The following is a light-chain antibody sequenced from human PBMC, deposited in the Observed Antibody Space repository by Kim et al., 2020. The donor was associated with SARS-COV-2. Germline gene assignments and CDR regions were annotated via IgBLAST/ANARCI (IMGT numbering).Light chain of an antibody. V-gene: IGKV3-20*01. J-gene: IGKJ2*01. Sequence: EIVLTQSPGTLSLSPGERATLSCRASQSVGSSFLAWYQQKPGQAPTLLIYEASTRATGIPDRFSGSGSGTDFTLTISRLEPEDLAVYYCQQFGGSSYTFGQGTKLEI. CDR2: EAS. CDR3: QQFGGSSYT. CDR1: QSVGSSF.